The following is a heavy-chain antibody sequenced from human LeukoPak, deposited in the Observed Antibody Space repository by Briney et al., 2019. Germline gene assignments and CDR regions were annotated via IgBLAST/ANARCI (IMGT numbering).Heavy chain of an antibody. CDR3: ARSASLLRGYSYDTASFDY. CDR1: GGSISSGSYY. CDR2: IYTSGST. Sequence: SQTLSLTCSVSGGSISSGSYYWSWIRQPAGKGLEWIGRIYTSGSTNYNPSLKSRVTISVDASKNQFSLKLSSVTAADTAVYHCARSASLLRGYSYDTASFDYWGQGTLVTVSS. J-gene: IGHJ4*02. D-gene: IGHD5-18*01. V-gene: IGHV4-61*02.